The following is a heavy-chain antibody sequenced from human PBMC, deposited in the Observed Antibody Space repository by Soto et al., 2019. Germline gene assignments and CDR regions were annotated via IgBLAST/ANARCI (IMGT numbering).Heavy chain of an antibody. CDR1: RYTFTSYY. D-gene: IGHD2-15*01. CDR2: INPSGGST. V-gene: IGHV1-46*01. CDR3: ARGCSGGSCYYYFDY. J-gene: IGHJ4*02. Sequence: ASVKVSCKASRYTFTSYYMHWVRQATGQGLEWMGIINPSGGSTSYAQKFQGRVTMTRDTSTSTVYMELSSLRSEDTAVYYCARGCSGGSCYYYFDYWGQGTLVTVSS.